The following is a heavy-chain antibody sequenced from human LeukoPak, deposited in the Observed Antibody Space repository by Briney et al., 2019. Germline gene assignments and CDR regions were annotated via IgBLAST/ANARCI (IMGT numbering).Heavy chain of an antibody. J-gene: IGHJ4*02. D-gene: IGHD6-19*01. CDR3: ARDRSYSSGWYRSSAGIDY. Sequence: GGSLRLSCAASGFTFSSYWMSWVRQAPGKGLEWVANIKQDGSEKYYVDSVKGRFTISRDNTKNSLYLQMNSLRAEDTAVYYCARDRSYSSGWYRSSAGIDYWGQGTLVTVSS. CDR2: IKQDGSEK. V-gene: IGHV3-7*03. CDR1: GFTFSSYW.